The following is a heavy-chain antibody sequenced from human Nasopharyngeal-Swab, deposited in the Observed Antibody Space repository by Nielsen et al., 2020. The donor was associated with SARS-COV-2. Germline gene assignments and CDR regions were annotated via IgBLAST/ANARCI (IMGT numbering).Heavy chain of an antibody. CDR2: IWYDGSNK. CDR1: GFTFSSYG. Sequence: GESLKISCAASGFTFSSYGMHWVRQAPGKGLEWVAVIWYDGSNKYYADSVKGRFTISRDNSKNTLYLQMNSLRAEDTAVYYCAKDHGRTGPSYYWGQGTLVTVSS. J-gene: IGHJ4*02. CDR3: AKDHGRTGPSYY. D-gene: IGHD1-14*01. V-gene: IGHV3-33*06.